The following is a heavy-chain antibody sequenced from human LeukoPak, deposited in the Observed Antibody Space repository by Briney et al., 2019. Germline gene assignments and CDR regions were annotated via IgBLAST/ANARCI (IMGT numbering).Heavy chain of an antibody. D-gene: IGHD5-18*01. CDR1: GGSVSSYY. CDR3: ARDIQLQY. Sequence: SETLSLTCTVSGGSVSSYYWNWIRQPPGKGLEWIGYSSYSGSTNYNPSLKSRVTISVDTSKNQLSLKLSSVTAADTAVYYCARDIQLQYWGQGTLVTVSS. CDR2: SSYSGST. J-gene: IGHJ4*02. V-gene: IGHV4-59*02.